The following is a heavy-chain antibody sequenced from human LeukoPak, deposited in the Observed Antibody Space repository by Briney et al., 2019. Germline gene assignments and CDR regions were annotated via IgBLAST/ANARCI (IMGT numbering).Heavy chain of an antibody. CDR1: GFTYSDYF. D-gene: IGHD6-19*01. Sequence: PGGSLRLSCAASGFTYSDYFMTWIRQAPWKGLEWVSYISGSGSNKYYADSVRGRFTIARDNAKNSLYLQMTSLRVEDTAVYYCATSQSSVAGIVGDWGQGTLVTVSS. CDR3: ATSQSSVAGIVGD. CDR2: ISGSGSNK. V-gene: IGHV3-11*04. J-gene: IGHJ4*02.